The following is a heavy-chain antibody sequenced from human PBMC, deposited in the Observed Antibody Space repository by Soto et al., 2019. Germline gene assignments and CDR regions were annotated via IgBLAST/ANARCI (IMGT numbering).Heavy chain of an antibody. CDR2: IYWDVSK. D-gene: IGHD2-15*01. Sequence: QITLEESGPTVVKPTQTLTLTCTFSGFSLSNSGVGVGWIRQPPGEALEWLALIYWDVSKRYSPSLEIRITITKDTSKNQVVHTMNDMDPVDTATYYCSHRRLECSSGTCYVIGAEGYLQHWGQGTLVTVSS. CDR1: GFSLSNSGVG. CDR3: SHRRLECSSGTCYVIGAEGYLQH. J-gene: IGHJ1*01. V-gene: IGHV2-5*02.